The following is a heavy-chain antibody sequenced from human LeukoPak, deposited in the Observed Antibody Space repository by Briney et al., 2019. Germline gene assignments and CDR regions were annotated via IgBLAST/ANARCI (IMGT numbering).Heavy chain of an antibody. Sequence: SETLSLTCAVYGGSFSGYYWSWIRQPPGKGLEWIGEINHSGSTNYNPSLKSRVTISVDTSKNQFSLKLSSVTAADTAVYYCARGRGKTLYYYYYMDVWGKGTTVTVSS. CDR1: GGSFSGYY. J-gene: IGHJ6*03. CDR3: ARGRGKTLYYYYYMDV. CDR2: INHSGST. D-gene: IGHD1-26*01. V-gene: IGHV4-34*01.